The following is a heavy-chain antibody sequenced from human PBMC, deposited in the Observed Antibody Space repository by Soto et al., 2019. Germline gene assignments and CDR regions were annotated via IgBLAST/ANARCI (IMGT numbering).Heavy chain of an antibody. D-gene: IGHD5-12*01. Sequence: GGSLRLSCAASGFTFSSYGMHWVRQAPGKGLEWVAVIWFDGTNKYYADSVKGRFTISRDNSKNTLYLQMNSLRAEDAAVYYCARDRGYSGYDSPRYYYGMDVWGQGT. V-gene: IGHV3-33*01. CDR3: ARDRGYSGYDSPRYYYGMDV. CDR2: IWFDGTNK. J-gene: IGHJ6*02. CDR1: GFTFSSYG.